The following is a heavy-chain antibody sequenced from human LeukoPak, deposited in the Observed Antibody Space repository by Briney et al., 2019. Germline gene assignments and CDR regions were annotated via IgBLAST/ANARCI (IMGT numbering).Heavy chain of an antibody. CDR3: AKDGVAPAGTEFDY. Sequence: PGGSLRLSCAASGFTFSSYGMHWVRQAPGKGLEWVAVISYDGSNKYYADSVKGRFTISRDNSKNTLYLQMNSLRAEDTAVYYCAKDGVAPAGTEFDYWGERTLVTVSS. CDR2: ISYDGSNK. D-gene: IGHD2-2*01. CDR1: GFTFSSYG. J-gene: IGHJ4*02. V-gene: IGHV3-30*18.